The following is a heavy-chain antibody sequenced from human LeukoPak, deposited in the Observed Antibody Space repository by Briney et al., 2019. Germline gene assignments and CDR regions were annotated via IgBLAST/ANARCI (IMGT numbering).Heavy chain of an antibody. Sequence: ASVKVSCKASGYTFTSYGNSWVRQAPGQGLEWMGWISAYNGNTNYAQKLQGRVTMTTDTSTSTAYMELRSLRSDDTAVYYCARSITIFGVVITSYYGMDIWGQGTTVTVSS. CDR2: ISAYNGNT. V-gene: IGHV1-18*01. D-gene: IGHD3-3*01. CDR3: ARSITIFGVVITSYYGMDI. J-gene: IGHJ6*02. CDR1: GYTFTSYG.